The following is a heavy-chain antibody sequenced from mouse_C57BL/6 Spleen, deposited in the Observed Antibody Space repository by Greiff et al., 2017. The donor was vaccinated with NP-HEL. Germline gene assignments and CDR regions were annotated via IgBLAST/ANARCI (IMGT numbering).Heavy chain of an antibody. J-gene: IGHJ4*01. CDR3: ARRSTALDY. D-gene: IGHD1-2*01. V-gene: IGHV1-59*01. Sequence: VQLQQPGAELVRPGTSVKLSCKASGYTFTSYWMHWVKQRPGQGLEWIGVIDPSASYTNYNQKFKGKATLTVDPSSSTAYMQLSSLTTEDSAVYYCARRSTALDYWGQGTSVTVSS. CDR1: GYTFTSYW. CDR2: IDPSASYT.